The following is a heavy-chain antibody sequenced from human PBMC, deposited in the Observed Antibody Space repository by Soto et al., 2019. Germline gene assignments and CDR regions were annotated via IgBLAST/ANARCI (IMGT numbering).Heavy chain of an antibody. CDR2: IWYDASKQ. CDR1: GFSFIVYG. Sequence: WGSLRLSCETSGFSFIVYGMRWFGHSPFKGLEWVAVIWYDASKQFYAASVEGRFTISRDNSKAILYLQMNSLRAEDTAVYYCAAWAEGATEVHWGQGTLVTISS. D-gene: IGHD2-15*01. CDR3: AAWAEGATEVH. V-gene: IGHV3-33*01. J-gene: IGHJ4*02.